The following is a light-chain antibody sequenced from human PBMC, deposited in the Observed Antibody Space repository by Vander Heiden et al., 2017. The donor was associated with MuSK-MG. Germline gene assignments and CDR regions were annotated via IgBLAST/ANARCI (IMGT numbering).Light chain of an antibody. V-gene: IGKV2-28*01. CDR2: LGS. Sequence: DIVMTQSTLSLPVTPGEPASTSCRSSPSLLHSNGYNYLDWYLQKPGQSPQLLIYLGSNRAAGVPDRFSGSGSGTDFTLKISRVEAEDVGVYYCMQALQTPQLTFGGGTKVEIK. CDR1: PSLLHSNGYNY. J-gene: IGKJ4*01. CDR3: MQALQTPQLT.